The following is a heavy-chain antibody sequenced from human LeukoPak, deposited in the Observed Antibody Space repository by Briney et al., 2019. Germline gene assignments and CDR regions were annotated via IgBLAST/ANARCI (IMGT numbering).Heavy chain of an antibody. J-gene: IGHJ4*02. CDR2: ISIISSYI. CDR3: ARDRYGYFGY. V-gene: IGHV3-21*04. Sequence: PGGSLRLSCAASGFTFSSYSMNWVRQAPGKGLEWVSSISIISSYIYYADSVKGRFTISRDNAKNSLYLQMNSLRAEDTAVYYCARDRYGYFGYWGQGTLVTVSS. CDR1: GFTFSSYS. D-gene: IGHD1-1*01.